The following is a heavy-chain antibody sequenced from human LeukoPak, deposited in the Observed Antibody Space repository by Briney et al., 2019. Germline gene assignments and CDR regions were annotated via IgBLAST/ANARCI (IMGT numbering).Heavy chain of an antibody. Sequence: SQTLSLTCAISGDSVSSNTAAWNWIRQSPSRGLEWLGRTYYRSKWYDDYAVFVKSRIIINPDTSKNQSYLQLNSVTPEDTAVYYCARNNPNSSGWYSFDSWGQGTLVTVSS. CDR1: GDSVSSNTAA. CDR3: ARNNPNSSGWYSFDS. V-gene: IGHV6-1*01. D-gene: IGHD6-19*01. J-gene: IGHJ4*02. CDR2: TYYRSKWYD.